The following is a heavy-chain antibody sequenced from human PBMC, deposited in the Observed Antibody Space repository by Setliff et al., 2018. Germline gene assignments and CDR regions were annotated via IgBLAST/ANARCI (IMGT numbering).Heavy chain of an antibody. J-gene: IGHJ1*01. D-gene: IGHD3-10*01. Sequence: SETLSLTCSVSGGSISSSRYSWGWIRQTPGKGLEWIGSIYYSGYTYYNPSLQSRVTISVDMSKNQFSMKLTSVTAADTAVYYCARVDFTMIQGVLGLWGQGTLVTVSS. CDR2: IYYSGYT. V-gene: IGHV4-39*07. CDR1: GGSISSSRYS. CDR3: ARVDFTMIQGVLGL.